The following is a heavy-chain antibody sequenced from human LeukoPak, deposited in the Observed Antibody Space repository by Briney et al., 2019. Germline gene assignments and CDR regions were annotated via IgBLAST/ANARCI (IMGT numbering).Heavy chain of an antibody. Sequence: GASVNVSCKHSGYTFTSYAINWVRQATGQGLEWMGWMNPNSGNTGYAQKFQSRVTMTRNASISTAYMELSSLRSEDTAVYYCASRGRSGSVSYYSYGMDVWGQGTTVTVSS. D-gene: IGHD3-10*01. V-gene: IGHV1-8*01. J-gene: IGHJ6*02. CDR2: MNPNSGNT. CDR3: ASRGRSGSVSYYSYGMDV. CDR1: GYTFTSYA.